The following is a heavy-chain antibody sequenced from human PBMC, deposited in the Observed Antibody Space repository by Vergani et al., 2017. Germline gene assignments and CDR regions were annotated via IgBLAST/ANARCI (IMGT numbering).Heavy chain of an antibody. CDR3: ARGLSGYCSGDKCYIHPWCDS. Sequence: QVQLVQSGTEVKKPGASVKVSCKASGYTFPNYDINWVRCATGQGLEWMGWMNPISGNTGFAQKFRGRVTITRDTAISTAYMELSSLRSEDTAIYYCARGLSGYCSGDKCYIHPWCDSWGPGTLVTVSS. J-gene: IGHJ4*02. CDR2: MNPISGNT. V-gene: IGHV1-8*03. CDR1: GYTFPNYD. D-gene: IGHD2-15*01.